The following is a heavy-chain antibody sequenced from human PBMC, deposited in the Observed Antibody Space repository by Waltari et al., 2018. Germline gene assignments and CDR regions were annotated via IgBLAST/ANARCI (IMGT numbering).Heavy chain of an antibody. J-gene: IGHJ4*02. CDR1: GDSMSSSDW. Sequence: QLQLQESGPGLVKPSGTPSPTCTVAGDSMSSSDWWSWVRQTPEKGLEWIGQILRGGRTHYNPAFESRVTISIDTSRNQFSLKVTSTTAADTAVYYCARDRGRGIYLDSWGRGTLVTVSP. V-gene: IGHV4-4*02. CDR2: ILRGGRT. D-gene: IGHD2-15*01. CDR3: ARDRGRGIYLDS.